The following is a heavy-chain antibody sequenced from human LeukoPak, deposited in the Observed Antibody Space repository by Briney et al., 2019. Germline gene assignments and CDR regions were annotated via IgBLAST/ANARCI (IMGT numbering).Heavy chain of an antibody. Sequence: PSETLSLTCAVSGVSISSSEWWIWVRQPPGRGLEWIGEIHRDGRTRYNPSLKSRVTMSMDYSKNQFSLSVTSVTAADTTIYYCGKTDIYFNPIDYWGPGSLVTVSS. CDR2: IHRDGRT. J-gene: IGHJ4*02. D-gene: IGHD3-9*01. V-gene: IGHV4-4*02. CDR3: GKTDIYFNPIDY. CDR1: GVSISSSEW.